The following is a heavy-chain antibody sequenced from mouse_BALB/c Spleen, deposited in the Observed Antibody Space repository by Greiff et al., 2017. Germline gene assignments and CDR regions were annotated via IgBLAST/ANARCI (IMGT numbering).Heavy chain of an antibody. CDR2: ISSGGST. CDR1: GFTFRSYA. J-gene: IGHJ3*01. Sequence: EVQLVESGGGLVKPGGSLKLSCAASGFTFRSYAMSWVRQTPEKRLEWVASISSGGSTYYPDSVKGRFTISRDNARNILYLQMSSLRSEDTAMYYCARGDGSSWGQGTLVTVSA. D-gene: IGHD1-1*01. V-gene: IGHV5-6-5*01. CDR3: ARGDGSS.